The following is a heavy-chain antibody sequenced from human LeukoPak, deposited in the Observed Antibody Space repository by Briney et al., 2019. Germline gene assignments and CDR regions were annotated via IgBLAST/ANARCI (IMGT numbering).Heavy chain of an antibody. CDR2: IKQDGTEK. J-gene: IGHJ5*02. V-gene: IGHV3-7*01. Sequence: GGSLRLSCAASGFTFTTYWMSWVRQAPGKGLEWVANIKQDGTEKYYVDSVKGRFTISRDNAKNSLYLQMNSLRVEDTAVYYCAKDGSSGYYLTGNWFDPWGQGTLVTVSS. CDR1: GFTFTTYW. CDR3: AKDGSSGYYLTGNWFDP. D-gene: IGHD3-22*01.